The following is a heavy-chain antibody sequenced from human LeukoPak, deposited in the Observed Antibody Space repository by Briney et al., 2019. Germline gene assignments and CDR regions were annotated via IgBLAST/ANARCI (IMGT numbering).Heavy chain of an antibody. J-gene: IGHJ4*02. Sequence: SETLSLTCTVSGDSFSSYHWSWLRQPPGKGLEWIGYISSSGSTSYNPSLETRLTISVDTSKNQFSLKLSSVTAADTSVYYCARVGRGDHTWGSYYCDHWGQGTLVSVSS. CDR3: ARVGRGDHTWGSYYCDH. V-gene: IGHV4-59*01. CDR2: ISSSGST. CDR1: GDSFSSYH. D-gene: IGHD3-16*01.